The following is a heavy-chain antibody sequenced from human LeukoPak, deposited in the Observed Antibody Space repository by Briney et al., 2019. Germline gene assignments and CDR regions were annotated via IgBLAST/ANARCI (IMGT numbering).Heavy chain of an antibody. CDR2: VYYDGNN. Sequence: PSETLSLTCTVSGGSISSYYWSWFWQPPGKGLELIGYVYYDGNNDYNPSLKSRVTTSIDTSKKQFSLKLTSVTAADTAVYYCARVKDDNNYDRAFDIWGQGTMVTVSS. CDR3: ARVKDDNNYDRAFDI. D-gene: IGHD5-24*01. CDR1: GGSISSYY. V-gene: IGHV4-59*01. J-gene: IGHJ3*02.